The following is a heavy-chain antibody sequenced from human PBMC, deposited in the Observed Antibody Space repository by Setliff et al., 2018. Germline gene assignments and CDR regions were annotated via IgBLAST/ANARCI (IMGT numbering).Heavy chain of an antibody. D-gene: IGHD1-26*01. CDR2: INPNSGGT. V-gene: IGHV1-2*02. CDR1: GYTFTGYY. Sequence: GASVKVSCKASGYTFTGYYMHWVRQAPGQGLEWMGWINPNSGGTNYAQNFQGRVTMTRDTSTSTVYMELSSLRSEDTAVYYCARSGNYSPNDYWGQGTLVTVSS. J-gene: IGHJ4*02. CDR3: ARSGNYSPNDY.